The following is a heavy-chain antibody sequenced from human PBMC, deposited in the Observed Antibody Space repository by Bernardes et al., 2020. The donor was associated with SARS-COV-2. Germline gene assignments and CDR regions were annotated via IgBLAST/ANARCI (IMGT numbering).Heavy chain of an antibody. V-gene: IGHV3-23*01. J-gene: IGHJ4*02. Sequence: GGSLRLSCAASGLTFSNYAMMNCVRQAPGKGLEWVAGISGNGADTYYADSVKGRFTISRDNSENTLYLEMSSLRAEDTAVYYCARDDSPYEGCIDFWGLGTLVTVSS. CDR1: GLTFSNYA. CDR3: ARDDSPYEGCIDF. CDR2: ISGNGADT. D-gene: IGHD2-8*01.